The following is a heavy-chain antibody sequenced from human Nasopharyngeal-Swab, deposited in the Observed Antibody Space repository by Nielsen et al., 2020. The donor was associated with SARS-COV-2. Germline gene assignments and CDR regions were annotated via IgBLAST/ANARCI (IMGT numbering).Heavy chain of an antibody. J-gene: IGHJ5*02. CDR3: ARGVRGVYNWFDP. D-gene: IGHD3-10*01. Sequence: SWVRQAPGKGLEWIGEIYHSGSTNYNPSLKSRVTISVDKSKNQFSLKLSSVTAADTAVYDCARGVRGVYNWFDPWGQGTLVTVSS. CDR2: IYHSGST. V-gene: IGHV4-4*02.